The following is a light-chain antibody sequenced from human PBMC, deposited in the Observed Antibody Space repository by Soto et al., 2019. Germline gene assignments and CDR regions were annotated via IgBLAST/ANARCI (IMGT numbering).Light chain of an antibody. CDR3: QQFDTSPST. Sequence: EIVLTQSPGTLSLSPGDRATLSCRASQTVSSNYLAWYQQKPGQAPRLLISGASSRATGIPDRFSGSGSGTDFTLTITRLEPEDFADYYCQQFDTSPSTFGGGTKGEI. CDR2: GAS. J-gene: IGKJ4*01. CDR1: QTVSSNY. V-gene: IGKV3-20*01.